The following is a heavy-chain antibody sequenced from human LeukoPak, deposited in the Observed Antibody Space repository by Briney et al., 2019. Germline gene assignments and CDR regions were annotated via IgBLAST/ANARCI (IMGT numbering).Heavy chain of an antibody. CDR3: ARTRRSVATISYFDY. J-gene: IGHJ4*02. CDR2: IYYSGST. V-gene: IGHV4-59*08. CDR1: GGSISSYY. Sequence: SETQSLTCTVSGGSISSYYWSWIRQPPGKGLEWIGYIYYSGSTNYNPSLKSRVTISVDTSKNQFSLKLSSVTAADTAVYYCARTRRSVATISYFDYWGQGTLVTVSS. D-gene: IGHD5-24*01.